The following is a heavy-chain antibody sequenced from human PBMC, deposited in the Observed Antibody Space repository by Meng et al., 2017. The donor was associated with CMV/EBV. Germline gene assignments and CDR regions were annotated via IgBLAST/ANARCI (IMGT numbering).Heavy chain of an antibody. CDR1: GFTFSSYA. Sequence: GGSLRLSCAASGFTFSSYAMHWVRQAPGKGLEWVAVISYDGSNKYYADSVKGRFTISRDNSKNSLYLQMNSLRTEDTALYYCAKEVFGTEGATYFDYWGQGTLVTVSS. V-gene: IGHV3-30-3*01. CDR2: ISYDGSNK. CDR3: AKEVFGTEGATYFDY. J-gene: IGHJ4*02. D-gene: IGHD1-1*01.